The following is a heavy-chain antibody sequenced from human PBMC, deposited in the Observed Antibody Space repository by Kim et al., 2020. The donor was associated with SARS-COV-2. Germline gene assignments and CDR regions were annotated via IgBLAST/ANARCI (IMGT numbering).Heavy chain of an antibody. CDR2: IYYSGST. Sequence: SETLSLTCTVSGGSISSYYWSWIRQPPGKGLEWIGYIYYSGSTNYNPSLKSRVTISVDTSKNQFSLKLSSVTAADTAVYYCAREGSRDGYNYLDYWGQGTLVTVSS. J-gene: IGHJ4*02. D-gene: IGHD5-12*01. CDR3: AREGSRDGYNYLDY. V-gene: IGHV4-59*01. CDR1: GGSISSYY.